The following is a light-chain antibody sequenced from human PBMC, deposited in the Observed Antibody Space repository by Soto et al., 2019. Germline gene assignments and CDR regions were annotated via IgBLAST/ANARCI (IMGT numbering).Light chain of an antibody. V-gene: IGKV1-9*01. J-gene: IGKJ3*01. CDR1: QAITSY. Sequence: IQLTQSPSSLSASVGDRVTITCRASQAITSYLAWYQQKPGTAPKLLIYAASTLPSGVPSRFSGSGSGTDFTLTISSLQPEDFATYYCQHHDSYPLTFGPGTKVDLK. CDR3: QHHDSYPLT. CDR2: AAS.